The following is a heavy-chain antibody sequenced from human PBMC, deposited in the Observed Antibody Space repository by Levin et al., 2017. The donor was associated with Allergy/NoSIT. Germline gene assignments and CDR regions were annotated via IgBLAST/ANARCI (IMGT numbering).Heavy chain of an antibody. J-gene: IGHJ3*02. V-gene: IGHV3-30*04. CDR3: AREAYYYDSSGFRKSMAFDI. CDR1: GFTFSNYA. D-gene: IGHD3-22*01. Sequence: PGESLKISCAASGFTFSNYAMHWVRQAPGKGLEWVAVISYDGSNTYYAVSVKGRFTISRDNSKNTLYLQMNSLRAEDTAVYYCAREAYYYDSSGFRKSMAFDIWGQGTMVTVSS. CDR2: ISYDGSNT.